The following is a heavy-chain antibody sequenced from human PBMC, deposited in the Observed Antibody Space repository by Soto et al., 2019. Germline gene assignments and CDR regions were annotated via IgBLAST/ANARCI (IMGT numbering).Heavy chain of an antibody. V-gene: IGHV1-46*01. D-gene: IGHD6-13*01. CDR3: ARRGYSSSWYYYYYYGMDV. J-gene: IGHJ6*02. CDR2: INPSGGST. CDR1: GYTFTSYY. Sequence: ASVKVSCKASGYTFTSYYIHWVRQAPGQGLEWMGIINPSGGSTSYAQKFQGRVTMTRDTSTSTVYMELSSLRSEDTAVYYCARRGYSSSWYYYYYYGMDVWGQGTTVTVSS.